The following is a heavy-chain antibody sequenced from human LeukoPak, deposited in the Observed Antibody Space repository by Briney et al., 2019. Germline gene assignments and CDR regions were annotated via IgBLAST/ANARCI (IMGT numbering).Heavy chain of an antibody. D-gene: IGHD4-17*01. Sequence: GESLKISCKGSGYNFTSYWIGWVRQMPGKGLEWMGIIYPGDSETRYSPSFRGQVTISADKSISTAYLAWSSLQASVSAMYFCARGLRYFYYYGVDVWGQGTTVTVSS. CDR1: GYNFTSYW. CDR3: ARGLRYFYYYGVDV. V-gene: IGHV5-51*01. J-gene: IGHJ6*02. CDR2: IYPGDSET.